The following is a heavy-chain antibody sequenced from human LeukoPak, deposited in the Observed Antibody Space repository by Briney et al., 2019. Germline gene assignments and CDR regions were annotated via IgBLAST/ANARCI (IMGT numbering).Heavy chain of an antibody. CDR1: GLTFSYA. J-gene: IGHJ4*02. Sequence: GGSLRLSCAAAGLTFSYAMSWVRQAPGKGLEWVSVISGSGVSTYYADSVKGRFTISRDNSKNTLNLQMNSLRAEDTAVYYCAKGYYYDNNGLNSFDYWGQGTLVTVSS. V-gene: IGHV3-23*01. CDR3: AKGYYYDNNGLNSFDY. CDR2: ISGSGVST. D-gene: IGHD3-22*01.